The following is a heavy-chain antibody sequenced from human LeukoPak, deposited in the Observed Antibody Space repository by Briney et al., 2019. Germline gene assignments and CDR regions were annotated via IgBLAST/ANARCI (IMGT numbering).Heavy chain of an antibody. D-gene: IGHD2-8*01. Sequence: SETLSLTCTVSGGYLSSYYWNWIRQPPGKGQEWIGYIYYSGSTNYNPSLKSRVTISIDTSKNQFSLKLSSVTAADTAVYYCARDVNGGYWGQGTLVTVSS. V-gene: IGHV4-59*01. CDR3: ARDVNGGY. J-gene: IGHJ4*02. CDR1: GGYLSSYY. CDR2: IYYSGST.